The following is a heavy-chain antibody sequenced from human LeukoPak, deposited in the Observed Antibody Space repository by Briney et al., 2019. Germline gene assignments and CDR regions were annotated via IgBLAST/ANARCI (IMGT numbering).Heavy chain of an antibody. Sequence: ASVKVSCKASGYTFTSYDINWVRQATGQGLEWMGWMNSNSGNTGYAQKFQGRVTMTRNTSISTAYMELSSLRSEDTAVYYCARRGSPSYYYYYMDVWGKGTTVTVSS. D-gene: IGHD3-16*01. CDR3: ARRGSPSYYYYYMDV. J-gene: IGHJ6*03. CDR1: GYTFTSYD. V-gene: IGHV1-8*01. CDR2: MNSNSGNT.